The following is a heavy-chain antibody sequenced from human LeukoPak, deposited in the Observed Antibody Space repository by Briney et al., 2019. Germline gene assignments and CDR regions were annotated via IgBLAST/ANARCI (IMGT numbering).Heavy chain of an antibody. CDR2: ISGSGGST. V-gene: IGHV3-23*01. CDR1: GFTFSSYA. D-gene: IGHD1-26*01. J-gene: IGHJ4*02. CDR3: ARGRSVGATRSFDY. Sequence: GGSLRLSCAASGFTFSSYAMSWVRQAPGEGLERGSAISGSGGSTYYTDSVKGRFTISRDNSKDTLYLQMNSLRAEDTAVYYCARGRSVGATRSFDYWGQGTLVTVSS.